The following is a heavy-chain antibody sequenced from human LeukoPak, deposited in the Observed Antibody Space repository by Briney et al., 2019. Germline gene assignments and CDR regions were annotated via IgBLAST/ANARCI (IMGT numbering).Heavy chain of an antibody. V-gene: IGHV3-7*01. D-gene: IGHD3-3*01. Sequence: PGGSLRLSCAASGFTFSSYWMSWVRQAPGKGLEWVANIKQDGSEKYYVDSVKGQFTISRDNAKNSLYLQMNSLRAEDTAVYYCARVNYDFWSGYPNYFDYWGQGTLVTVSS. CDR3: ARVNYDFWSGYPNYFDY. J-gene: IGHJ4*02. CDR2: IKQDGSEK. CDR1: GFTFSSYW.